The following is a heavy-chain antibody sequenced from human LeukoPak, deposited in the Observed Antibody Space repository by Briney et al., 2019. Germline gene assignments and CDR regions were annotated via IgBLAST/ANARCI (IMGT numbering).Heavy chain of an antibody. CDR3: ARHRQQLVSGYYYYYMDV. D-gene: IGHD6-13*01. CDR2: INHSGST. Sequence: SETLSLTCVVYGGSFSGYYWSWIRQPPGKGLEWIGEINHSGSTNYNPSLKSRVTISVDTSKNQFSLKLSSVTAADTAVYYCARHRQQLVSGYYYYYMDVWGKGTTVTISS. J-gene: IGHJ6*03. V-gene: IGHV4-34*01. CDR1: GGSFSGYY.